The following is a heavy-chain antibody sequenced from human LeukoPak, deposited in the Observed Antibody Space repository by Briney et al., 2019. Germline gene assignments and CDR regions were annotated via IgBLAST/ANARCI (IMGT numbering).Heavy chain of an antibody. J-gene: IGHJ4*02. Sequence: GGSLRLSCAASGFIFSSYWMTWVRQAPGKGLEWVANIKQAGSENSYVDSVKGRFTISRDNAKNSLYLQMNRLRAEDTAVYYCARVGCLRTLGYCSSFTSIDYWGRETLVTVSS. D-gene: IGHD2-2*01. CDR1: GFIFSSYW. V-gene: IGHV3-7*01. CDR3: ARVGCLRTLGYCSSFTSIDY. CDR2: IKQAGSEN.